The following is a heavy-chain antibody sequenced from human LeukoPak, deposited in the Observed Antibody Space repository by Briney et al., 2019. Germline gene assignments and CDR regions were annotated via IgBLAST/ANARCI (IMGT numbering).Heavy chain of an antibody. D-gene: IGHD5-12*01. CDR2: ISSNGGST. Sequence: GGSLRLSCSASGFTFSRYAMHWVRQAPGKGLEYVSAISSNGGSTYYADSVKGRFTISRDNSKNTLYLQMSDLRAEDTAVYYCVKDGGYSGYETFGYWGQGTLVTVSS. CDR3: VKDGGYSGYETFGY. CDR1: GFTFSRYA. V-gene: IGHV3-64D*06. J-gene: IGHJ4*02.